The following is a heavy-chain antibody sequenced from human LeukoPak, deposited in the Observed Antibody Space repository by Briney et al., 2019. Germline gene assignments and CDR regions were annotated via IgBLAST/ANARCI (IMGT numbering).Heavy chain of an antibody. CDR3: SRESGPFCPFGY. CDR2: ISLTGET. J-gene: IGHJ4*02. Sequence: SETLSLTCGVSRGSISSSNWWSWVRQPPGQGLEWIGEISLTGETNYNPSLNGRVTMSLDESRNQLSLDLTSVTAADTAIYYCSRESGPFCPFGYWGQGTLVIVPP. D-gene: IGHD1-26*01. CDR1: RGSISSSNW. V-gene: IGHV4-4*02.